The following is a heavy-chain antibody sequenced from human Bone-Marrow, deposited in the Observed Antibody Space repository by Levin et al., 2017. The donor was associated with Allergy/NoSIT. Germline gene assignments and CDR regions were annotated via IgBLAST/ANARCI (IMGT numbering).Heavy chain of an antibody. CDR2: ISWDSGLI. J-gene: IGHJ3*02. CDR3: VRAVGGNSWYTFHI. Sequence: PGGSLRLSCAASGFNFGDYAMHWVRQAPGKGLEWVSTISWDSGLIVYAASVRGRFTISRDNARDSLFLQMTSLRSEDTASYHCVRAVGGNSWYTFHIWGQGTMVTVSS. D-gene: IGHD2-8*02. CDR1: GFNFGDYA. V-gene: IGHV3-9*01.